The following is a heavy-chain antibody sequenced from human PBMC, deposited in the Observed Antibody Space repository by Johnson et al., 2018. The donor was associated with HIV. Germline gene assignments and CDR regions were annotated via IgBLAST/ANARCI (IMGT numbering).Heavy chain of an antibody. CDR2: ISGSGGST. CDR3: ARAVGSSSCALDI. D-gene: IGHD6-6*01. J-gene: IGHJ3*02. V-gene: IGHV3-23*04. Sequence: VQLVESGGGLVQPGGSLRLSCAASGFTFSSYAMSWVRQAPGKGLEWVSAISGSGGSTYYADSVKGRFTISRDNSKNSLYLQMNSLGAEDTAVYYCARAVGSSSCALDIWGQGTIVTVSS. CDR1: GFTFSSYA.